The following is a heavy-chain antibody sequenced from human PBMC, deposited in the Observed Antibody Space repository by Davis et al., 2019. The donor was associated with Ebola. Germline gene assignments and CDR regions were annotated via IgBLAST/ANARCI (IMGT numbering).Heavy chain of an antibody. D-gene: IGHD3-22*01. CDR1: GFTFSRNN. V-gene: IGHV3-30*18. Sequence: GGSLRLSCTASGFTFSRNNIHWVRQAPGKGLEWVAMISYDGSDIYYADSVKGRFTISRDTSKNTVYLQMNSLRVEDTAVYFCAKGNRDPLHYDSGLDYWGQGILVTVSA. CDR3: AKGNRDPLHYDSGLDY. J-gene: IGHJ4*02. CDR2: ISYDGSDI.